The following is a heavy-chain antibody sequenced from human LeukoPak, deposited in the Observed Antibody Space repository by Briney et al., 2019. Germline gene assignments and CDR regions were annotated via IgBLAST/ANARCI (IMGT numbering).Heavy chain of an antibody. D-gene: IGHD3-22*01. CDR3: ARHVESSGFLGAYYFDY. CDR2: SYYSGST. Sequence: PSETLSLTCTVSGASISSYYWSLIRQPPGKGREWIGYSYYSGSTNYNPSLKSRVTISVDTSKNQFSLKLSSVIAADTAVYYCARHVESSGFLGAYYFDYWGQGVLVTVSS. J-gene: IGHJ4*02. CDR1: GASISSYY. V-gene: IGHV4-59*08.